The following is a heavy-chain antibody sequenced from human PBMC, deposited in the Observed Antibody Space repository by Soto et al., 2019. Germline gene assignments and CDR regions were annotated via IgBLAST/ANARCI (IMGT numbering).Heavy chain of an antibody. CDR1: GFTSSSYG. J-gene: IGHJ6*02. Sequence: PGRCLRLSCVAAGFTSSSYGMHWVRQAPGKGLGWVAVISYDGSNKYYADAVKGRFTISRDNSKNTLYLQMNSLRAEDTAVYYCAKDSSCEWCGWLYYYYGMDVWGQGTTVTVSS. CDR2: ISYDGSNK. V-gene: IGHV3-30*18. CDR3: AKDSSCEWCGWLYYYYGMDV. D-gene: IGHD6-19*01.